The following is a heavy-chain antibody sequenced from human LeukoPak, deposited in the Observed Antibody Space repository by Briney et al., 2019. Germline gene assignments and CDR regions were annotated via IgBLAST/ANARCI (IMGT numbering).Heavy chain of an antibody. J-gene: IGHJ4*02. Sequence: GGSLRLSCAASGFTVNNNYMSWVRQAPGKGLQWVSVIYSGGSTYYADSVKGRFTISRDNSKNTLYLQMNSLRVEDTAVYYCAGRGVAATYHFDYWGQGTLVTVSS. CDR2: IYSGGST. CDR1: GFTVNNNY. D-gene: IGHD2-15*01. CDR3: AGRGVAATYHFDY. V-gene: IGHV3-66*02.